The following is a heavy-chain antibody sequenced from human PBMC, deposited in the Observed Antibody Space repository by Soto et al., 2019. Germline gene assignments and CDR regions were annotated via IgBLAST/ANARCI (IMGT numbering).Heavy chain of an antibody. V-gene: IGHV4-39*01. Sequence: SETLSLTCTVSGGSISSSSYYWGWIRQPPGKGLEWIGSIYYSGSTYYNPSLKSRVTISVDTSKNQFSLKLSSVTAADTAVYYCARHLFDTFDWLFYYYMDVWGKGTTVTVSS. CDR1: GGSISSSSYY. D-gene: IGHD3-9*01. CDR3: ARHLFDTFDWLFYYYMDV. J-gene: IGHJ6*03. CDR2: IYYSGST.